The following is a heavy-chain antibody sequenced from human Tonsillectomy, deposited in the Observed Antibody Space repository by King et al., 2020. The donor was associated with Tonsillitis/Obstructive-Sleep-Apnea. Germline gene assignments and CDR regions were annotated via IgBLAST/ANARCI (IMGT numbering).Heavy chain of an antibody. CDR1: GGSVSSSTYY. V-gene: IGHV4-39*01. Sequence: QLQESGPGLVKPSETLSLTCTVSGGSVSSSTYYWGWVRQPPGKGLEWIGTVYYSGTTYYNPSRKSRVTISGDTSKNQFSLKMASVTAADTAVYYCARQVDGGNYYYYFDFWGRGTLVTVSS. J-gene: IGHJ2*01. D-gene: IGHD4-23*01. CDR3: ARQVDGGNYYYYFDF. CDR2: VYYSGTT.